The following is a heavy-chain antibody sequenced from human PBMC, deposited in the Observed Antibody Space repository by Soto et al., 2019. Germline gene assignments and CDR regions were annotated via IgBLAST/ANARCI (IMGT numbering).Heavy chain of an antibody. CDR2: MDPKSGNT. Sequence: ASVKVSCKDSGYTFTNYDINWVRQAPGQGLEWMGWMDPKSGNTDYAQKFQGRVTITRNTSISTAYLEVSSLSSEDTAVYFCARGRGWRDYWGQGTLVTVSA. J-gene: IGHJ4*02. CDR1: GYTFTNYD. CDR3: ARGRGWRDY. D-gene: IGHD2-15*01. V-gene: IGHV1-8*01.